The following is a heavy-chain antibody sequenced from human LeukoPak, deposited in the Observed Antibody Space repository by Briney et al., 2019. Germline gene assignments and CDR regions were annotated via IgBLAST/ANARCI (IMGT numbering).Heavy chain of an antibody. CDR1: GYTLTELS. D-gene: IGHD2-2*01. V-gene: IGHV1-24*01. J-gene: IGHJ5*02. CDR3: ATDLGYCSSTSCYGGYNWFDP. Sequence: ASVRVSCKVSGYTLTELSMHWVRQAPGKGLEWMGGFDPEDGETIYAQKFQGRVTMTEDTSTDTAYMELSSLRSEDTAVYYCATDLGYCSSTSCYGGYNWFDPWGQGTLVTVSS. CDR2: FDPEDGET.